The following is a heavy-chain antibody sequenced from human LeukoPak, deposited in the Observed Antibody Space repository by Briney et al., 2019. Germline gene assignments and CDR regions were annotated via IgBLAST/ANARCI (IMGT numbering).Heavy chain of an antibody. CDR3: ATVKGSDYDFWSGYYM. J-gene: IGHJ4*02. Sequence: SQTLSLTCTVSGGSISIGDYYWSWIRQPPGKGLEWIVHIYYSGSTYYNPSLKSRITISIDTSKNQFSLKLSSVTAADTAVYYCATVKGSDYDFWSGYYMWGQGTLVTVSS. CDR2: IYYSGST. D-gene: IGHD3-3*01. V-gene: IGHV4-30-4*08. CDR1: GGSISIGDYY.